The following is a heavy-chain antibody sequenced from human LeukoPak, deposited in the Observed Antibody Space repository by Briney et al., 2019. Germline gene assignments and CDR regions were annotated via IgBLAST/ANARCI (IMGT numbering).Heavy chain of an antibody. CDR3: ARDVVTVTKGFDI. Sequence: SETLSLTCAVSTDSFSSHYWTWIRQPPGKGLEWIGYISYIGSTNYNPSLKSRVTISIDTSKNQFSLRLSSVTAADTAVSYCARDVVTVTKGFDIWGQGTMVSVSS. CDR2: ISYIGST. D-gene: IGHD4-17*01. V-gene: IGHV4-59*11. J-gene: IGHJ3*02. CDR1: TDSFSSHY.